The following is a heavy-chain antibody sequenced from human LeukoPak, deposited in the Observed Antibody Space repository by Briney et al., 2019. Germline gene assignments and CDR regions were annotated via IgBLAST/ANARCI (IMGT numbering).Heavy chain of an antibody. J-gene: IGHJ6*02. CDR1: GFTFGDYA. D-gene: IGHD2-2*01. V-gene: IGHV3-49*04. CDR3: TRDQVVPAGYYYYGMDV. Sequence: GSLRLSCTASGFTFGDYAMSWVRQAPGKGLEWVGFIRSKAYGGTTEYAASVKGRFTISRDDSKSIAYLQMNSLKTEDTAVYYCTRDQVVPAGYYYYGMDVWGQGTTVTVSS. CDR2: IRSKAYGGTT.